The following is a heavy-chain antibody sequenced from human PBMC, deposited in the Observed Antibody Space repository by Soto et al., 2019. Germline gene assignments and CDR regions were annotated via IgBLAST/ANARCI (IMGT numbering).Heavy chain of an antibody. V-gene: IGHV1-69*01. CDR3: ATGGHNDGYNFYHGMDV. CDR2: VIPLFDTA. Sequence: QVQVVQSGAEVKKPGSSVKVSCKVSGGIFTNNAISWVRQAHGQGLEWLGGVIPLFDTAYYAQIFRGRLRISADGAPTAAYMELSGLTSADTAVYFCATGGHNDGYNFYHGMDVWGQGTTVTVS. J-gene: IGHJ6*02. D-gene: IGHD5-18*01. CDR1: GGIFTNNA.